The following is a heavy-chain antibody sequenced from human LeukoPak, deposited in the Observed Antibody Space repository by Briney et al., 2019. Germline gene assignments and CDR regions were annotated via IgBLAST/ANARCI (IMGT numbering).Heavy chain of an antibody. Sequence: SETLSLTCTVSGASISSGDYFWTWIRQPPGKGLEWIGYIFDSGRTDFNPSLKSRVTISVDRPKNQFSLRLSSVAAADTAVYYCANADRFCSGSCHVPDAFDSWGQGTMVTVSS. V-gene: IGHV4-30-2*01. CDR2: IFDSGRT. CDR1: GASISSGDYF. J-gene: IGHJ3*01. CDR3: ANADRFCSGSCHVPDAFDS. D-gene: IGHD2-15*01.